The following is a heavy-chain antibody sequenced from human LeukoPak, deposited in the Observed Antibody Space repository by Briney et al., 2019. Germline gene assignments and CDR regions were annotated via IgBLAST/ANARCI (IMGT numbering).Heavy chain of an antibody. D-gene: IGHD1-26*01. CDR3: ARLYSGSPRPWTPPHSDY. J-gene: IGHJ4*02. CDR1: GFTFDDYG. CDR2: INWNGGST. V-gene: IGHV3-20*04. Sequence: GGSLRLSCAASGFTFDDYGMSWVRQAPGKGLEWVSGINWNGGSTGYADSVKGRFTISRDNAKNSLYLQMNSLRAEDTAVYYCARLYSGSPRPWTPPHSDYWGQGTLVTVSS.